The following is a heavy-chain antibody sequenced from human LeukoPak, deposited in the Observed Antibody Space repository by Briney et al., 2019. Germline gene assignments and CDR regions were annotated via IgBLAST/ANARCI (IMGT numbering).Heavy chain of an antibody. CDR2: IYYTGST. CDR3: ARVDTYDY. CDR1: GGSVSDYY. D-gene: IGHD5-18*01. J-gene: IGHJ4*02. Sequence: SETLSLTCTISGGSVSDYYWSWIRQSPGKGLEWIGYIYYTGSTSYNPSLKSRVTISVDTSKNQFSLKLSSVTAADTAVYYCARVDTYDYWGQGTLVTVSS. V-gene: IGHV4-59*02.